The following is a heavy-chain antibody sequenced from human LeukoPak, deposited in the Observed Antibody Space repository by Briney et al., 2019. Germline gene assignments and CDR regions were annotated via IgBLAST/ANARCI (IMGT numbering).Heavy chain of an antibody. Sequence: SETLSLTCAVYGVSFSGYYWSWLRQPPGKGLEWVGEISHSGSTNYNPSLKSRVTISVDTSKKQFSLKLSSVTAADTGVYYCAGGIAVAGTYWFDPWGQGTLVTVSS. CDR1: GVSFSGYY. CDR3: AGGIAVAGTYWFDP. D-gene: IGHD6-19*01. CDR2: ISHSGST. V-gene: IGHV4-34*01. J-gene: IGHJ5*02.